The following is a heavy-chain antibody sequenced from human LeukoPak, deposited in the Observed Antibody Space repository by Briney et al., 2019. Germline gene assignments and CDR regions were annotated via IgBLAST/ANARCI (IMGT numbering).Heavy chain of an antibody. CDR2: INGVGGST. D-gene: IGHD3-10*01. V-gene: IGHV3-23*01. Sequence: PGGSLRLSSAASAITFSSYPMSWVRQAPGKGLEWVSAINGVGGSTFYADSVKGRFTISRDNSKNTVYLQMNSLRADDTAVYYCAKGGSYYTSSWFDPWGQGTLVTVPS. J-gene: IGHJ5*02. CDR1: AITFSSYP. CDR3: AKGGSYYTSSWFDP.